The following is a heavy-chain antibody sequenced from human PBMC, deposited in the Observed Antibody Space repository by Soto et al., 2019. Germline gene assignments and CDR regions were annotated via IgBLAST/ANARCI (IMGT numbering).Heavy chain of an antibody. D-gene: IGHD3-10*01. CDR3: VRPLPSGRNYGMDV. CDR2: IYNDGTT. J-gene: IGHJ6*02. Sequence: EVQLVESGGGLIQPGGSLRLSCTASGLSVRNNYMSWVRQAPGMGLEWVSVIYNDGTTYYADSVKGRFTISRDTSKNTLSLQLDSLRAADTAVYYCVRPLPSGRNYGMDVWGQGTTVTVSS. V-gene: IGHV3-53*01. CDR1: GLSVRNNY.